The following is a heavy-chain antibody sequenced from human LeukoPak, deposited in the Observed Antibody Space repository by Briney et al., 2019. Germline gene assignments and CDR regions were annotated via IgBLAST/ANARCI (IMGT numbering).Heavy chain of an antibody. CDR3: ARDRGHYDSSGHVDY. Sequence: SETLSLTCTVSGGSISSYYCSWIRQPPRKGLEWIGYIYYSGSTNYNPSLKSRVTISVDTSKNRFSLKLSSVTAADTAVYYCARDRGHYDSSGHVDYWGQGTLVTVSS. CDR2: IYYSGST. D-gene: IGHD3-22*01. CDR1: GGSISSYY. V-gene: IGHV4-59*01. J-gene: IGHJ4*02.